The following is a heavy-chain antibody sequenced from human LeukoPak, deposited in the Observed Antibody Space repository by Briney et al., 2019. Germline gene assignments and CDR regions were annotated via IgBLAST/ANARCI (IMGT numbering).Heavy chain of an antibody. V-gene: IGHV3-11*01. CDR1: GFTFSDYY. CDR2: ISGSGSDI. J-gene: IGHJ4*02. CDR3: SRGPRRLDY. Sequence: PGGSLRLSCAASGFTFSDYYMSWIRQAPGKGLESLSYISGSGSDISHADSVNGRFTASSDNAKNSLYLQMNSLRPEDTAMYYCSRGPRRLDYWGQGTLVTVSS.